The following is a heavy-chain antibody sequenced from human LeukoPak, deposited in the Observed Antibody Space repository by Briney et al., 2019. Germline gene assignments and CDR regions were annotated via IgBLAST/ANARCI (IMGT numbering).Heavy chain of an antibody. D-gene: IGHD3-10*01. Sequence: ASVKVSCKASGYTFTGYYMHWVRQAPGQGLEWMGWINPNSGGTNYAQKFQGRVTMTGDTSISTAYMELSRLRSDDTAVYYCARDSEGNSYGSGDYFDYWGQGTLVTVSS. CDR2: INPNSGGT. CDR1: GYTFTGYY. V-gene: IGHV1-2*02. CDR3: ARDSEGNSYGSGDYFDY. J-gene: IGHJ4*02.